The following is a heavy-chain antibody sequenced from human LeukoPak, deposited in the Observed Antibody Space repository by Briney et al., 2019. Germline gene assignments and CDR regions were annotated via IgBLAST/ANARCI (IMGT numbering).Heavy chain of an antibody. CDR3: ARVVRGAVTFNRFDP. J-gene: IGHJ5*02. V-gene: IGHV4-59*01. Sequence: PSETLSLTCTVSGDSINNYYWSWLRQTPGEGLGWIGFVAYSGNSNYNPSLESRVTISIDTSKNQFSLKLNSVTAADTAMYYCARVVRGAVTFNRFDPWGQGTLVTVSS. CDR1: GDSINNYY. CDR2: VAYSGNS. D-gene: IGHD3-10*02.